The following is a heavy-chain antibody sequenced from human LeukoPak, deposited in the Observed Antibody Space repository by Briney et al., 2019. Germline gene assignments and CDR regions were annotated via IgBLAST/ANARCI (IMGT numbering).Heavy chain of an antibody. D-gene: IGHD2-2*01. J-gene: IGHJ5*02. CDR3: ARVGPGRVPAFDP. Sequence: PSETLSFTCTVFGGSFTDYFWTWIRHSPGKGLEWIGEINDYTGDTNYNPSLKSRVTISVDTSKNQFSLKLSSVTAADTAVYYCARVGPGRVPAFDPWGQGTLVTVSS. CDR1: GGSFTDYF. CDR2: INDYTGDT. V-gene: IGHV4-34*01.